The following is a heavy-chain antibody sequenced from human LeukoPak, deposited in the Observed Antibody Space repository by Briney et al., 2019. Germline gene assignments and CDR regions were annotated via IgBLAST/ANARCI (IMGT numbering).Heavy chain of an antibody. CDR2: IKKDGSET. CDR1: GFTFSSSW. V-gene: IGHV3-7*01. Sequence: PGGSLRLSCAASGFTFSSSWMSWVRQAPGKGLEWVANIKKDGSETSYVDSVKGRFTISRDNAKNSLYLQMNSLRAEDTAVYYCARPRVPDSWGQGTLVTVSS. J-gene: IGHJ4*02. CDR3: ARPRVPDS.